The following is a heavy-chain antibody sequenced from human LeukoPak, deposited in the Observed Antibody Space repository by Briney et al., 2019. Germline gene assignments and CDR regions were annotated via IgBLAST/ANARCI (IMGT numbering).Heavy chain of an antibody. Sequence: ASVKVSCKASGGTFSSYAISWVRQAPGQGLEWMGWINPNSGGTNYAQNFQGRVTMTRDTSISTAYMELSSLRSDDTAVYYCARAEMATITVDYWGHGTLVTVSS. V-gene: IGHV1-2*02. J-gene: IGHJ4*01. CDR3: ARAEMATITVDY. CDR2: INPNSGGT. D-gene: IGHD5-24*01. CDR1: GGTFSSYA.